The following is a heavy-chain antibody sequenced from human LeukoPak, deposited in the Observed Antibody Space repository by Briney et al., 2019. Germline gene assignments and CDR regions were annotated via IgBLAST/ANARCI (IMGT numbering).Heavy chain of an antibody. CDR1: GYTFTGYY. Sequence: SVKVSCKASGYTFTGYYMHWVRQAPGQGLEWMGRIIPILGIANYAQKFQGRVTITADKSTSTAYMELSSLRSEDTAVYYCARGGDGYNYCCDDYWGQGTLVTVSS. D-gene: IGHD5-24*01. CDR2: IIPILGIA. J-gene: IGHJ4*02. CDR3: ARGGDGYNYCCDDY. V-gene: IGHV1-69*04.